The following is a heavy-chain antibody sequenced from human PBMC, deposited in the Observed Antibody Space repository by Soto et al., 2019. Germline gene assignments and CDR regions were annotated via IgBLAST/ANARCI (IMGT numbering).Heavy chain of an antibody. D-gene: IGHD6-13*01. Sequence: GASVKVSCKASGGTFSSYAISWVRQAPGQGLEGMGGIIPIFGTANYAQKFQGRVTITADESTSTAYMELSSLRSEDTAVYYCARDKQQLIYNWFDPWGQGTLVTVSS. V-gene: IGHV1-69*13. J-gene: IGHJ5*02. CDR2: IIPIFGTA. CDR3: ARDKQQLIYNWFDP. CDR1: GGTFSSYA.